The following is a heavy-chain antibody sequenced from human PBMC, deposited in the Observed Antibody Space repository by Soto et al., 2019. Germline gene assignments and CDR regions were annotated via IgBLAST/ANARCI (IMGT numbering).Heavy chain of an antibody. CDR3: ARCYASSGYTYYFDY. CDR2: IYYSGST. CDR1: GGSISSGGYY. J-gene: IGHJ4*02. Sequence: QVQLQESGPGLVKPSQTLSLTCTVSGGSISSGGYYWSWIRQHPGKGLEWIGYIYYSGSTYYNPSLKSRVTISVDTSKNQFSLKLSSVTAADTAVYYCARCYASSGYTYYFDYWGQGTLVTVSS. D-gene: IGHD3-22*01. V-gene: IGHV4-31*03.